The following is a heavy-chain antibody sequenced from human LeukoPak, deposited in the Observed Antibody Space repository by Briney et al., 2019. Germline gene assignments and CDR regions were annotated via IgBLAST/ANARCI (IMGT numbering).Heavy chain of an antibody. V-gene: IGHV3-9*01. CDR1: GFTFDDFV. CDR2: ITWNSAIV. J-gene: IGHJ4*02. D-gene: IGHD3-10*01. Sequence: GGSLRLSCAASGFTFDDFVMHWVRQPPGKGLEWVSTITWNSAIVGYADSVKGRFTISRDNAKNSLYLQTNSLRAEDTALYYCVKESARGEAGYWGQGTLVTVSS. CDR3: VKESARGEAGY.